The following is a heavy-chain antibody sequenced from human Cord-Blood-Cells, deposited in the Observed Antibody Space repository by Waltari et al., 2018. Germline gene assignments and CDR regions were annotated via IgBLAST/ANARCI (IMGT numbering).Heavy chain of an antibody. CDR2: ISSSSSYI. CDR1: GFTFSSYS. CDR3: ARDVSGRMYFWYFDL. D-gene: IGHD2-8*01. J-gene: IGHJ2*01. V-gene: IGHV3-21*01. Sequence: EVQLVESGGGLVKPGGSLRLSCAASGFTFSSYSMNWVRQAPGKGLEWVSAISSSSSYIYYADSVKGRFTISRDNAKNSLYLQMNSLRAEDTAVYYCARDVSGRMYFWYFDLWGRGTLVTVSS.